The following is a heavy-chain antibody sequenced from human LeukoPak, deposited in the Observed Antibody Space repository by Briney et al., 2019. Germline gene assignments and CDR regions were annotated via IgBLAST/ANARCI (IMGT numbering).Heavy chain of an antibody. CDR2: FSNSGTT. Sequence: SETLSLTCTVSGGSISDYYWSWIRQPPGKELEWIGYFSNSGTTNQNPSLKSRVTMSVDTSKNQFSLKLSSVTAADTAVYYCARGSNWGDYWGQGALVTVSS. V-gene: IGHV4-59*12. CDR1: GGSISDYY. J-gene: IGHJ4*02. D-gene: IGHD7-27*01. CDR3: ARGSNWGDY.